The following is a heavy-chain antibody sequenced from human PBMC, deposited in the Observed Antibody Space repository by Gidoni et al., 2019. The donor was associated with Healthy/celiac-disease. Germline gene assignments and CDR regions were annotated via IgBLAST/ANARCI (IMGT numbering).Heavy chain of an antibody. Sequence: QVQLVQSGAEVKKPGSSVKVSCKASGGTFSSYAIRWVRQAPGQGLEWMGGIIPIFGTANYAQKFQGRVTVTADESTNTAYMELSSLRSEDTAVYYCARGVNWLDAFDIWGQGTMVTVSS. D-gene: IGHD1-20*01. CDR3: ARGVNWLDAFDI. J-gene: IGHJ3*02. CDR2: IIPIFGTA. V-gene: IGHV1-69*01. CDR1: GGTFSSYA.